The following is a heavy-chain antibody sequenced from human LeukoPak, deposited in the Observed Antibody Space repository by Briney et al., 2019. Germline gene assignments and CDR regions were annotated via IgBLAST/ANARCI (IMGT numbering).Heavy chain of an antibody. D-gene: IGHD3-22*01. CDR3: AREQDSSSRLDY. J-gene: IGHJ4*02. V-gene: IGHV3-74*01. CDR1: GFPFRTYW. Sequence: GGSLRLSCAASGFPFRTYWMHWVRQAPGKGLVWVSRISTDGRSTRYADPVKGRFTISRDNAENTLYLQMNSLRDEDTAVYYCAREQDSSSRLDYWGQGILGTVSS. CDR2: ISTDGRST.